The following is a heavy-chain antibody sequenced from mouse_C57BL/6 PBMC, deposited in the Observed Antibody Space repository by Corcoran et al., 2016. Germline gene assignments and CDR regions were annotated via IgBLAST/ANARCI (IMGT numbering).Heavy chain of an antibody. CDR2: INPNNGGT. V-gene: IGHV1-26*01. CDR1: GYTFTDYY. D-gene: IGHD1-1*01. CDR3: ASYYYGSFDY. J-gene: IGHJ2*01. Sequence: EVQLQQSGPELVKPGASVKISCKASGYTFTDYYMNWVKQSHGKSLEWIGDINPNNGGTSYNQKFKGKATLTVDKSSSTAYMELRSLTSEDSAVYYCASYYYGSFDYWGQGTTLTVSS.